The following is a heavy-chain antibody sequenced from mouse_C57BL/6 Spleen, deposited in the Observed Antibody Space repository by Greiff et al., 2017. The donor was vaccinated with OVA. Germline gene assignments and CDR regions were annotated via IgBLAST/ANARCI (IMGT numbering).Heavy chain of an antibody. CDR3: ARWGDYDRGFAY. V-gene: IGHV1-80*01. CDR2: IYPGDGDT. Sequence: QVHVKQSGAELVKPGASVKISCKASGYAFSSYWMNWVKQRPGKGLEWIGQIYPGDGDTNYNGKFKGKATLTADKSSSTAYMQLSSLTSEDSAVYFCARWGDYDRGFAYWGQGTLVTVSA. D-gene: IGHD2-4*01. CDR1: GYAFSSYW. J-gene: IGHJ3*01.